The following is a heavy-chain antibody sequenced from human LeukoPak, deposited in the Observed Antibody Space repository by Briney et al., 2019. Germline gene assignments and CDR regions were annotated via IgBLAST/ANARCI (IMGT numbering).Heavy chain of an antibody. D-gene: IGHD6-19*01. Sequence: PGGSLRLSCAASGFTFSIYAMHWVRQAPGRGLGWVAATWHDGSKVYYTDSVKGRFTISRDNSDNTVYLQMSGLRGEDTAVYYCARASSAYRSYFNGMDVWGQGTTVTVSS. V-gene: IGHV3-33*01. CDR2: TWHDGSKV. CDR3: ARASSAYRSYFNGMDV. CDR1: GFTFSIYA. J-gene: IGHJ6*02.